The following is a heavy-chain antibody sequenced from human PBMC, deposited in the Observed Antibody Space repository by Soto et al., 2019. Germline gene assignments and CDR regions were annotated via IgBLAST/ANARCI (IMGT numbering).Heavy chain of an antibody. J-gene: IGHJ6*02. D-gene: IGHD6-13*01. Sequence: SETLSLTCTVSGGSVSSGSYYWSWIRQPPGKGLEWIGYIYYSGSTNYNPSLKSRVTISVDTSKNQFSLKLSSVTAAGTAVYYCARARGQQLVRDYYYYGMDVWGQGTTVTVSS. CDR3: ARARGQQLVRDYYYYGMDV. CDR2: IYYSGST. V-gene: IGHV4-61*01. CDR1: GGSVSSGSYY.